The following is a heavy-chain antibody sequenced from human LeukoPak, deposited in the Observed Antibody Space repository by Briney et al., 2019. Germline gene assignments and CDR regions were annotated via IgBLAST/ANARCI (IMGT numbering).Heavy chain of an antibody. J-gene: IGHJ4*02. D-gene: IGHD2/OR15-2a*01. Sequence: PGGSLRLSCSASGFTFSSFAMHWVRQAPGKGLEYVAAINRNGGSTYYADSVKRRFTISRDNFKNTLYLQMSSLRVEDTAVYLCVKDLRSDLMGVLSRYLSYWGQGTLVTVSS. CDR3: VKDLRSDLMGVLSRYLSY. CDR1: GFTFSSFA. V-gene: IGHV3-64D*09. CDR2: INRNGGST.